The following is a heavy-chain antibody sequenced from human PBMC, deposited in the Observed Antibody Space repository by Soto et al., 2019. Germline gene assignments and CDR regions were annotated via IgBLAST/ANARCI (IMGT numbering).Heavy chain of an antibody. Sequence: EVQLLESGGGLVQPGGSLRLSCAASGFTFSSYAMSWVRQAPGKGLEWVSAISGSGGSTYYADSVKGRFTIPRDNAENTLYLQMNSLRDEDTAVYYCAKDRPEYSSSKRAYYFDYWGQGTLVTVSS. CDR1: GFTFSSYA. V-gene: IGHV3-23*01. CDR3: AKDRPEYSSSKRAYYFDY. J-gene: IGHJ4*02. CDR2: ISGSGGST. D-gene: IGHD6-6*01.